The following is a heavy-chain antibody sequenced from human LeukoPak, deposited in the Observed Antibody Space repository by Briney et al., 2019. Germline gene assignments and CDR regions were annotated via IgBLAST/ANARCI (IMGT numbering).Heavy chain of an antibody. CDR1: GSSFTTYW. CDR2: IYPGDSDT. CDR3: TRQQTYSSGWTDY. D-gene: IGHD6-19*01. J-gene: IGHJ4*02. Sequence: SLQISGQCSGSSFTTYWIGWARQLPGKGLEWMGIIYPGDSDTRYSPSFQGQVAISVDKSISTAYLQWRTLKASDTAMYYCTRQQTYSSGWTDYWGQGTLVTVCS. V-gene: IGHV5-51*01.